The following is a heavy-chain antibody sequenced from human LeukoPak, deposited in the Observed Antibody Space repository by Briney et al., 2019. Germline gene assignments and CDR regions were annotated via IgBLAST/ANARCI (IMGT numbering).Heavy chain of an antibody. CDR3: ARVHRRGFGEIFIDY. Sequence: SETLSLACTVSGASISSGSYYWIWIRQAAEKGLEWIGRISTSGSPNYNPSLKSRVTMSVDTSNNQFSLKLTSVTAADTAIYYCARVHRRGFGEIFIDYWGQGTLVTVSS. V-gene: IGHV4-61*02. D-gene: IGHD3-10*01. CDR2: ISTSGSP. CDR1: GASISSGSYY. J-gene: IGHJ4*02.